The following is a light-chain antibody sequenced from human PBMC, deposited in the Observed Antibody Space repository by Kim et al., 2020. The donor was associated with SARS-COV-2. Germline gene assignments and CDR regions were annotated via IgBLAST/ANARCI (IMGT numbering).Light chain of an antibody. CDR3: QQSYNTPRT. Sequence: SASVGDSVTITCRASQSISNYLKWYQQKPGKAPELLIYGASSSQGGVPSRFAGSGSGTDFTLTISSLQVEDYATYYCQQSYNTPRTFGQGTKLEI. CDR1: QSISNY. J-gene: IGKJ2*01. CDR2: GAS. V-gene: IGKV1-39*01.